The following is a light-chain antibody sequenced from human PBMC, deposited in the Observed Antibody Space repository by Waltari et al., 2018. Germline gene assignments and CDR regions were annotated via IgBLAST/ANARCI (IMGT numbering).Light chain of an antibody. CDR3: QQYNNWPFA. Sequence: EIVMTPSPGHPSWSPGERATLSCKASQRISSNLAWYQQKPGQAPRLLIYAASTRATGIPARFSGSGSGTEFTLTISSLQPEDFAIYYCQQYNNWPFAFGQGTKLEVK. V-gene: IGKV3-15*01. J-gene: IGKJ2*01. CDR1: QRISSN. CDR2: AAS.